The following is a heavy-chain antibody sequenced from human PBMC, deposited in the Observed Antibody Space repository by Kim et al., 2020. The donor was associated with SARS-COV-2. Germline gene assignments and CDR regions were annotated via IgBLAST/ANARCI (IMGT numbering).Heavy chain of an antibody. Sequence: SMKARFTLSRDTSTDTLFLQMNSLRAEDTAMYYCAKDRGSFWSLDYWGLGTLVTVSS. J-gene: IGHJ4*02. D-gene: IGHD6-19*01. V-gene: IGHV3-30*02. CDR3: AKDRGSFWSLDY.